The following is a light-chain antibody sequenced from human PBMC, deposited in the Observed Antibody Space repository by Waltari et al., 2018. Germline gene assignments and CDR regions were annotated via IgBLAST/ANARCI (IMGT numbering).Light chain of an antibody. Sequence: EIVMTQSPLSLPVTPGEPASISCRSSQSLLHSDGYNSFNWYLQKPGQSPQLLIYLSFIRASGVPDRFTGSGAGTDFTLKISRVEAEDVGFYYCMQALHTPPTFGQGTRAEIK. CDR3: MQALHTPPT. CDR1: QSLLHSDGYNS. V-gene: IGKV2-28*01. CDR2: LSF. J-gene: IGKJ1*01.